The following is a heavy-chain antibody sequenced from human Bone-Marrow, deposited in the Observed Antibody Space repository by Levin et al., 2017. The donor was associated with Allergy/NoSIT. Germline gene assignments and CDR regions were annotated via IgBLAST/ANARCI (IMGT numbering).Heavy chain of an antibody. CDR1: GFAFDDYL. D-gene: IGHD3-22*01. V-gene: IGHV3-43*01. CDR3: AKSTVKNRYDSSGYDS. Sequence: SCAASGFAFDDYLMHWVRQVPGKGLEWVSLISWDAATTYYADSVRGRFTISRDTGKNSLYLQMNSLRTEDTALYYCAKSTVKNRYDSSGYDSWGQGTLVTVSS. CDR2: ISWDAATT. J-gene: IGHJ4*02.